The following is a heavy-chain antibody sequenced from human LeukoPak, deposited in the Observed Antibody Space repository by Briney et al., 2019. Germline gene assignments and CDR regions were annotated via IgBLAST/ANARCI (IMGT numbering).Heavy chain of an antibody. CDR1: DGSITNYD. J-gene: IGHJ4*02. CDR3: ARGYGDFRVEGRYFHS. CDR2: VHYSGTT. Sequence: SETLSLTCTVSDGSITNYDWSWVRQPPGKGLEFIGHVHYSGTTNYNPSLRGRVTISIDTSKQHFFLKLKSVTAADTAVYYCARGYGDFRVEGRYFHSWGQGTLVTVSS. D-gene: IGHD4-17*01. V-gene: IGHV4-59*01.